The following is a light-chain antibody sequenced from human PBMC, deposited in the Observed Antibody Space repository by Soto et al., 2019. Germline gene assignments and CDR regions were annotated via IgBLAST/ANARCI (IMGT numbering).Light chain of an antibody. Sequence: EIVLTQSPGTLSLSPGERATLSYRASQSLTNSFIAWYQQKPGQAPRLLIYGASTRATDVPDRFSGSGSGADFTLTINRLEPEDSAVYYCQQYGDSVWTFGQGTKVDI. J-gene: IGKJ1*01. CDR1: QSLTNSF. V-gene: IGKV3-20*01. CDR3: QQYGDSVWT. CDR2: GAS.